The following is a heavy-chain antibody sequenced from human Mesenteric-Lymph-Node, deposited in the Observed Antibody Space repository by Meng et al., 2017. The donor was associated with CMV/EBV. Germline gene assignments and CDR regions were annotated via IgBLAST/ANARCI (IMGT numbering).Heavy chain of an antibody. D-gene: IGHD2/OR15-2a*01. Sequence: QVQLVQSRAEVGKPGASVMVPCKASGYTFTDFSIHWVRQAPGQGLEWMGRINPNSGVSNSAQNFQGRVTMTRDTSISTAYMELGRLTSDDTAVYYCARDNVNPEGFDPWGQGTLVTVSS. CDR3: ARDNVNPEGFDP. CDR1: GYTFTDFS. V-gene: IGHV1-2*06. J-gene: IGHJ5*02. CDR2: INPNSGVS.